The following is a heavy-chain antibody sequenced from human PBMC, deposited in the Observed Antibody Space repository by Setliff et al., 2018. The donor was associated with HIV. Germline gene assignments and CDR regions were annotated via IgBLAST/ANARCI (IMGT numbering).Heavy chain of an antibody. V-gene: IGHV4-39*01. D-gene: IGHD3-22*01. J-gene: IGHJ4*02. CDR3: ASGYQYDSSGYYYVTPIDY. CDR1: GGSSSSSSFY. Sequence: SETLSLTCTVSGGSSSSSSFYWGWIRQPPGKGLEWIGSIYYSGNTYYNPSLKSRVTISVDTSKNQFSLKLSSVTAADTAVYYCASGYQYDSSGYYYVTPIDYWGQGTLVTVSS. CDR2: IYYSGNT.